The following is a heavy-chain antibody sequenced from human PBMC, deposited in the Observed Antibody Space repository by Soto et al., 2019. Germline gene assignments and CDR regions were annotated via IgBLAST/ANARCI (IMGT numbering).Heavy chain of an antibody. CDR2: IYYSGST. D-gene: IGHD2-15*01. CDR1: GGSISSGGYY. CDR3: ARGYCSDGSCYYFDY. Sequence: QVQLQESGPGLVKPSQTLSLTCTVSGGSISSGGYYWSWIRQHPGKGLEWIGYIYYSGSTYYNPSLQIRVTLALDTSTNQFSLKLSSVTAADTAVYYCARGYCSDGSCYYFDYWGQGTLVTVSS. V-gene: IGHV4-31*03. J-gene: IGHJ4*02.